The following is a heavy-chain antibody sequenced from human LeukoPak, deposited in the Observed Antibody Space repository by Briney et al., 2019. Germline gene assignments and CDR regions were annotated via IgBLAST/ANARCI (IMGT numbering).Heavy chain of an antibody. Sequence: GGSLRLSCAASGFTFSSYAMSWVRQAPGKGLEWVSAISGSGGSTYYADSVKGRFTISRDNSKNTLYLQMNSLRAEDTAVYYCAKDFDSYCSGDCYLMGSYYYYGMDVWGQGTTVTVSS. V-gene: IGHV3-23*01. D-gene: IGHD2-21*02. CDR3: AKDFDSYCSGDCYLMGSYYYYGMDV. CDR1: GFTFSSYA. J-gene: IGHJ6*02. CDR2: ISGSGGST.